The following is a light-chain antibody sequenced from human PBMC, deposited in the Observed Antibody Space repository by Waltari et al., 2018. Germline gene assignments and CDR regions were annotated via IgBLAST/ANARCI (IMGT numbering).Light chain of an antibody. CDR3: QQYNTYSS. CDR2: KAS. Sequence: IQMTQSPSSLSASVGARAPITCRASQSISNWLAWYQQKPGKAPILLIYKASILKSGVPSRFSGSGSGTQFTLTISSLQPGDFATYYCQQYNTYSSFGQGTKLEIK. J-gene: IGKJ2*01. CDR1: QSISNW. V-gene: IGKV1-5*03.